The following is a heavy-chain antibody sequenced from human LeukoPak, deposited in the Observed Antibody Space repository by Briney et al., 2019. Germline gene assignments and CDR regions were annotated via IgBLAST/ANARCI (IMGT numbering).Heavy chain of an antibody. D-gene: IGHD5-24*01. Sequence: ASVKVSCKASGYTFTSYYMHWVRQAPGQGLEWMGIINPSGGSTSYAQKLQGRVTMTTDTSTSTAYMELRSLRSDDTAVYYCAREDRDGYNTKFDYWGQGTLVTVSS. CDR2: INPSGGST. V-gene: IGHV1-46*01. J-gene: IGHJ4*02. CDR3: AREDRDGYNTKFDY. CDR1: GYTFTSYY.